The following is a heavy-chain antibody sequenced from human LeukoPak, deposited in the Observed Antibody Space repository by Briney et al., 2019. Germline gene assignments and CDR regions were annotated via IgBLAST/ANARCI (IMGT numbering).Heavy chain of an antibody. J-gene: IGHJ5*02. CDR1: GGTFSSYG. Sequence: GFSVKVSCKASGGTFSSYGVSWVRQAPGQGLEWMGRISPILGIANYAQKFQDRVTITADKSTSTAYMELSSLRSEDTAVYYCVLGATWFDAWGQGTLVTVCS. CDR3: VLGATWFDA. CDR2: ISPILGIA. V-gene: IGHV1-69*04. D-gene: IGHD1-26*01.